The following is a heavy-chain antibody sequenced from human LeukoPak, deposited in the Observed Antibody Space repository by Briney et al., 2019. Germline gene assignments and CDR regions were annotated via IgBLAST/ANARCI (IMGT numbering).Heavy chain of an antibody. V-gene: IGHV3-9*01. Sequence: GRSLRLSCAASGFTFDDYAMHWVRQAPGKGLEWVSGISWNSGSIGYADSVKGRFTISRDNAKNSLYLQMNSLRAEDTALHYCAKDGWAAAGYYYYYGMDVWGQGTTVTVSS. CDR2: ISWNSGSI. CDR1: GFTFDDYA. CDR3: AKDGWAAAGYYYYYGMDV. D-gene: IGHD6-13*01. J-gene: IGHJ6*02.